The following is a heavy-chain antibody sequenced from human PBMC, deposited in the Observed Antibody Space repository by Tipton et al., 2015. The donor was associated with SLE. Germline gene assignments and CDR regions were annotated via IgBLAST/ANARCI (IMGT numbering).Heavy chain of an antibody. CDR3: ARVEDKWLQYYFDS. V-gene: IGHV4-38-2*01. D-gene: IGHD5-24*01. J-gene: IGHJ4*02. CDR1: GFSISSGYY. Sequence: TLSLTCAVSGFSISSGYYWGWIRQPPGKGLEWIGSIYHSGSTYYNPSLKSRVTISVDTSKNQFSLKLSSVTAADTAVYYCARVEDKWLQYYFDSWGQGTLVTVSS. CDR2: IYHSGST.